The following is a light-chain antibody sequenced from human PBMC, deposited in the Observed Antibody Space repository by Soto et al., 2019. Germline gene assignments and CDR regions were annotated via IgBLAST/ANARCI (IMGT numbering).Light chain of an antibody. CDR2: KAS. V-gene: IGKV1-5*03. CDR1: QSISIW. Sequence: DMQMTQSPSTLSASVGDRVTITCRASQSISIWLAWYQQKPGKAPKLLIYKASSLESGVPSRFSGSGSGTEFTLTISSLQPDDFATYYCQQYNSYSGTFGQGTKVEIK. CDR3: QQYNSYSGT. J-gene: IGKJ1*01.